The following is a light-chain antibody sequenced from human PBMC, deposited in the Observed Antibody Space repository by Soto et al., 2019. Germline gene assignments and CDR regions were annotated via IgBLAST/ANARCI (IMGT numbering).Light chain of an antibody. CDR3: QQYGNVPLT. V-gene: IGKV3-20*01. J-gene: IGKJ4*01. CDR2: RVS. Sequence: EVVLTQSPGTLSLSPGEGATLSCRASQSVSNRYFAWYQQKPGQAPRLLIYRVSSRATGIPDRFSGSGSGTDFTLTISRLEPEDCAVYYCQQYGNVPLTFGGGTKVEIK. CDR1: QSVSNRY.